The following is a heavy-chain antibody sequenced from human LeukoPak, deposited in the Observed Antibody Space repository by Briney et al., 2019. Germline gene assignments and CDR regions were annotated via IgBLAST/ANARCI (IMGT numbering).Heavy chain of an antibody. V-gene: IGHV3-53*01. D-gene: IGHD5-24*01. CDR2: IYSGGRT. Sequence: PGGSLRLSCAASGFTFSSYWMNWVRQAPGKGLVWVSVIYSGGRTYYADSVKGRFTISRDNSKNTLYLQMNSLRAEDTAVYYCARDAPSRDGYNLGYWGQGTLVTVSS. CDR1: GFTFSSYW. J-gene: IGHJ4*02. CDR3: ARDAPSRDGYNLGY.